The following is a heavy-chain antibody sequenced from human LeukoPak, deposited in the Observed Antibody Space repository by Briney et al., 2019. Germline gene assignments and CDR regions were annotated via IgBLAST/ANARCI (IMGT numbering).Heavy chain of an antibody. CDR2: IYYSGSI. Sequence: SETLSLTCTVSGDSISSNSYYWGWIRQPPGKGLEWIGIIYYSGSIYYNPSLKSRVTISVDTSKNQFSLKLSSVTAADTAVYFCATMRTVAVRIDYWGQGTLVTVSS. CDR3: ATMRTVAVRIDY. CDR1: GDSISSNSYY. J-gene: IGHJ4*02. V-gene: IGHV4-39*01. D-gene: IGHD6-19*01.